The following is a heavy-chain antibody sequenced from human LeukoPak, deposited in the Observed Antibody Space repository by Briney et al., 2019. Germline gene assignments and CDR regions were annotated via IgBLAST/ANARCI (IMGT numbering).Heavy chain of an antibody. CDR1: GGSISSYY. Sequence: SETLSLTCTVSGGSISSYYWSWIRQPAGKGLEWIGRIYTSGSTNYNPSLKSRVTMSVDTSKNQFSPKLSSVTAADTAVYYCASIAAAGRLFNWFDPWGQGTLVTVSS. CDR2: IYTSGST. D-gene: IGHD6-13*01. CDR3: ASIAAAGRLFNWFDP. V-gene: IGHV4-4*07. J-gene: IGHJ5*02.